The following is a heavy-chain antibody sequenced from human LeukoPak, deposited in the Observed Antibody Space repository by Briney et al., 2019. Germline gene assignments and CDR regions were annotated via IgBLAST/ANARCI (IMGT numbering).Heavy chain of an antibody. CDR2: VSYSGST. CDR3: ARDSFYSGGDY. J-gene: IGHJ4*02. Sequence: PSETLSLTCTVSGGSVSSGGSVSSGRYYWSWIRQPPGKGLEWIGYVSYSGSTNYNPSLHSRVTISIDTSKNQFSLKLSSVTAADTAVYFCARDSFYSGGDYWGQGTPVTVSS. V-gene: IGHV4-61*01. CDR1: GGSVSSGGSVSSGRYY. D-gene: IGHD1-26*01.